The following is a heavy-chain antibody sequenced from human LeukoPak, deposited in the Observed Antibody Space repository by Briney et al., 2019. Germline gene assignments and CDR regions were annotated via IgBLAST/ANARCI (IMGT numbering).Heavy chain of an antibody. J-gene: IGHJ4*02. CDR2: INPNSGGT. D-gene: IGHD1-20*01. CDR1: GYTFTGYY. CDR3: ARADGITGRDDY. V-gene: IGHV1-2*02. Sequence: ASVKVSCKASGYTFTGYYMHWVRQAPGQGLEWMGWINPNSGGTNYAQKFQGRVTMTRDTSISTAYMELSRLRSDDTAVYYCARADGITGRDDYWGQGTLVTASS.